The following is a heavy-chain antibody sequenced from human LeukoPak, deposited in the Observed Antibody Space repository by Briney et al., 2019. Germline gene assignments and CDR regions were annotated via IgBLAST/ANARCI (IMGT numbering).Heavy chain of an antibody. D-gene: IGHD3-10*01. CDR2: ISYDGSNK. CDR1: GFTFSSYA. J-gene: IGHJ6*02. V-gene: IGHV3-30-3*01. Sequence: PGGSLRLSCAASGFTFSSYAMHWVRQAPGKGLEWVAVISYDGSNKYYADSVKGRFTISRDNSKNTLCLQMNSLRAEDTAVYYCARDIRYGSGSYRVYYYYGMDVWGQGTAVTVSS. CDR3: ARDIRYGSGSYRVYYYYGMDV.